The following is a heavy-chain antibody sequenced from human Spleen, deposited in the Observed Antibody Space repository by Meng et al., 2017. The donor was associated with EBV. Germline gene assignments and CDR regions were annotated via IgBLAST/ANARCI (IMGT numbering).Heavy chain of an antibody. CDR2: INPHSGGT. D-gene: IGHD5-12*01. CDR3: VRDLWLRFGECV. J-gene: IGHJ1*01. Sequence: QVQLVQSGAEVKEPGASVEVSYKASDYTFSAYSICWVRQAPGQGLEWMGWINPHSGGTDYAQKFQGRVTMTRDTSITTAYMDLSRLRSDDTAVYYCVRDLWLRFGECVWGQGTLVTVSS. CDR1: DYTFSAYS. V-gene: IGHV1-2*02.